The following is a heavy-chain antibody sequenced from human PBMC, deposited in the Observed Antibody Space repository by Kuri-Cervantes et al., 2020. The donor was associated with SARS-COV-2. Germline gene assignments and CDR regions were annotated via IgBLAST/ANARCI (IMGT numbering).Heavy chain of an antibody. CDR2: TYYRSKWYT. J-gene: IGHJ4*02. CDR1: GDSVSRTGAA. CDR3: AREDMVEEFKY. Sequence: SETLSLTCAISGDSVSRTGAAWTWIRQSTSKGLEWLGRTYYRSKWYTDYAAPVKSRITINPDTSTNQFSLQLTSVTPEDTAVYFCAREDMVEEFKYWGQGTLVTVSS. D-gene: IGHD2-15*01. V-gene: IGHV6-1*01.